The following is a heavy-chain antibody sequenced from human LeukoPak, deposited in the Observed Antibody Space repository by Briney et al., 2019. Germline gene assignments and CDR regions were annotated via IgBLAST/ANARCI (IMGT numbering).Heavy chain of an antibody. D-gene: IGHD6-6*01. CDR2: INGDGSVI. J-gene: IGHJ4*02. Sequence: GRSLTLFYARSGLTFSTYWINCVSQTAGKGLEWVGYINGDGSVIQYADSMEGPFTISRDNAKNSLYVQLNNQRAQHTGVYYCARGIWDQHIRSSFADYWGQGALVTVSS. V-gene: IGHV3-7*01. CDR1: GLTFSTYW. CDR3: ARGIWDQHIRSSFADY.